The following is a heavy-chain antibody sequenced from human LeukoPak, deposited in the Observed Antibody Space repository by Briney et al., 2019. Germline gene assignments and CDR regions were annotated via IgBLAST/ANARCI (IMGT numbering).Heavy chain of an antibody. CDR2: ISAYNGNT. CDR3: ARYRAYYDFWSGYSYYYYYYMDV. Sequence: ASVKVSCKASGYTFTSYGISWVRQAPGQGLEWMGWISAYNGNTNYAQKLQGRVTMTTDTSTSTAYMELRSLRSDDTAVYYCARYRAYYDFWSGYSYYYYYYMDVWGKGTTVTVSS. V-gene: IGHV1-18*01. D-gene: IGHD3-3*01. J-gene: IGHJ6*03. CDR1: GYTFTSYG.